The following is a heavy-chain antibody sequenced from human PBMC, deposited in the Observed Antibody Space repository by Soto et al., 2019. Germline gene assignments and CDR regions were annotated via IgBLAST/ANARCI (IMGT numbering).Heavy chain of an antibody. CDR3: ARLQRSSDLDY. D-gene: IGHD6-25*01. CDR1: GGSISSSLYS. CDR2: IYYSGSP. Sequence: PSETLSLTCTVSGGSISSSLYSWGWIRQPPGKVLELLGSIYYSGSPYYNPSLKSLVTISVDTSKNQFSLKLSSVTAADTAVYYCARLQRSSDLDYWGQGTLVTVS. J-gene: IGHJ4*02. V-gene: IGHV4-39*01.